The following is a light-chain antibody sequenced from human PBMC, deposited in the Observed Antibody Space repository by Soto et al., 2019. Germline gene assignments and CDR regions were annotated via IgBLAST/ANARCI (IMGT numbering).Light chain of an antibody. Sequence: EIVMTQSPATLSVSPGGRATLSCRASQSLSDTLAWYQQKPGQAPRLLIYGAYTRAPGFPARFSGSGSGTDFTLTISSLQSEDFAVYYCQQYNNWPWTFGQGTKVEIK. J-gene: IGKJ1*01. CDR3: QQYNNWPWT. CDR2: GAY. CDR1: QSLSDT. V-gene: IGKV3-15*01.